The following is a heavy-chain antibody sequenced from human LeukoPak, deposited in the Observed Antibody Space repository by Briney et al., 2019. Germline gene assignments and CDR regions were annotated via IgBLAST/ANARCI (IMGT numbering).Heavy chain of an antibody. V-gene: IGHV4-34*01. CDR1: GGSFSGYY. Sequence: KASETLPLTCAVYGGSFSGYYWGWIRQPPGKGLEWIGEINHSGSTNYNPSLKSRVTISVDTSKNQFSLKLSSVTDADTAVYYCARGYIVATIVGGTARYFDYWGQGTLVTVSS. D-gene: IGHD5-12*01. CDR2: INHSGST. J-gene: IGHJ4*02. CDR3: ARGYIVATIVGGTARYFDY.